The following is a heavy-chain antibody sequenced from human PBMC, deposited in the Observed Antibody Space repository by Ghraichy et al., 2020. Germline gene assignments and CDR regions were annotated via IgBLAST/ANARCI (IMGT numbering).Heavy chain of an antibody. J-gene: IGHJ6*02. V-gene: IGHV4-59*01. CDR2: IYYSGST. CDR1: GGSISSYY. D-gene: IGHD6-19*01. CDR3: ARLRGSVAGTSYYYYYGMDV. Sequence: SETLSLTCTVSGGSISSYYWSWIRQPPGKGLEWIGYIYYSGSTNYNPSLKSRVTISVDTSKNQFSLKLSSVTAADTAVYYCARLRGSVAGTSYYYYYGMDVWGLGTTVTVSS.